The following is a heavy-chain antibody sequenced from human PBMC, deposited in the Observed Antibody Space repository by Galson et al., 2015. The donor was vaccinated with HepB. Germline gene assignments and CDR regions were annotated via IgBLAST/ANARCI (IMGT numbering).Heavy chain of an antibody. D-gene: IGHD4-17*01. V-gene: IGHV3-9*01. CDR2: ISWNSGSI. J-gene: IGHJ4*02. Sequence: SLRLSCAASGFTFDDYAMHWVRQAPGKGLEWVSGISWNSGSIGYADSVKGRFTISRDNAKNSLYLQMNSLRAEDTALYYCAKDNDYGDLRPSTFDYWGQGTLVTVSS. CDR1: GFTFDDYA. CDR3: AKDNDYGDLRPSTFDY.